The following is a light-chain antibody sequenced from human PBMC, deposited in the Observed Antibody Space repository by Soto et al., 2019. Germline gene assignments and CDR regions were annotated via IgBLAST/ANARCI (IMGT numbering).Light chain of an antibody. CDR3: QQSYSTIRT. Sequence: DIQMTQSPTSLSASVGDRVTLTCRASQSSSSYLNWYQQKPGKAPQLLRYAASSLQRVGPSRFSGSGSGTDFTLTSSSLQPEDFATYYCQQSYSTIRTFGQGTRLEIK. CDR2: AAS. CDR1: QSSSSY. V-gene: IGKV1-39*01. J-gene: IGKJ5*01.